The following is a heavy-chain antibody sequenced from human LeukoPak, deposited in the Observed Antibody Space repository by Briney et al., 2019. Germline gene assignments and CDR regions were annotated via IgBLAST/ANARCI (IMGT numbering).Heavy chain of an antibody. CDR2: ISSSSSYV. V-gene: IGHV3-21*01. J-gene: IGHJ4*02. CDR1: GFTFSSYS. D-gene: IGHD3-22*01. Sequence: PGGSLRLSCAASGFTFSSYSMNWVRQAPGKGLEWVSSISSSSSYVYYADSVKGRFTISRDNAKNSLYLQMNSLRAEDTAVYYCARDRYYDSSGLDYWGQGTLVTVSS. CDR3: ARDRYYDSSGLDY.